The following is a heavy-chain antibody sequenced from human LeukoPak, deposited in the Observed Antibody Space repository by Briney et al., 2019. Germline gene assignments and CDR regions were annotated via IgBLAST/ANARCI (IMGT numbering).Heavy chain of an antibody. J-gene: IGHJ6*02. CDR3: AKDPADIVVVPAASSVYYYYYGMGV. CDR1: GFTFSSYA. V-gene: IGHV3-23*01. D-gene: IGHD2-2*01. CDR2: ISGSGGST. Sequence: GGSLRLSCAASGFTFSSYAMSWVRQAPGKGLEWVSAISGSGGSTYYADSVKGRFTISRDNSKNTLYLQMNSLRAEDTAVYYCAKDPADIVVVPAASSVYYYYYGMGVWGQGTTVTVSS.